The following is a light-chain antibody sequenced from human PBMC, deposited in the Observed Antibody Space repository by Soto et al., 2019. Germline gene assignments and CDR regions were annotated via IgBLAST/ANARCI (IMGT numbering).Light chain of an antibody. J-gene: IGKJ1*01. CDR2: AAS. V-gene: IGKV3-15*01. Sequence: EIVMTQSPATLSVSPGERATLSCRASQSVGGNLAWYQQKPGQAPRLLIYAASTRATGIPARFSGSGSGTEFTLTISSLQSEDFAVYYCQQYNTWPPWTFGQGTKVEIK. CDR1: QSVGGN. CDR3: QQYNTWPPWT.